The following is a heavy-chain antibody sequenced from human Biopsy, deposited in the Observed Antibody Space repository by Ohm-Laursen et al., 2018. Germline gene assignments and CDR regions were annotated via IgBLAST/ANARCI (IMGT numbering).Heavy chain of an antibody. J-gene: IGHJ5*02. Sequence: TLSLTCTVSGGSISSGGSYWSWIRQRPGKGLEWIGYIFNSANTYYNPSLKNLITISGDTSKNQFSLKLNSVTAADTAVYYCARGDHFDSNGYFWYDPWGQGTLVTVSS. CDR2: IFNSANT. D-gene: IGHD3-22*01. CDR1: GGSISSGGSY. CDR3: ARGDHFDSNGYFWYDP. V-gene: IGHV4-31*01.